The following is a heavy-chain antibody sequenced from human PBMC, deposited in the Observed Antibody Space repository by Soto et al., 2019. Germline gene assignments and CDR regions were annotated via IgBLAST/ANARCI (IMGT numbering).Heavy chain of an antibody. J-gene: IGHJ6*02. Sequence: SETLSLTCTVSGGSISSGGYYWSWIRQHPGKGLEWIGYIYYSGSTYYNPSLKSRVTISVDTSKNQFSLKLSSVTAADTAVYYCARDSGYDSYYYYGMDVWGQGTTVTVSS. CDR1: GGSISSGGYY. CDR3: ARDSGYDSYYYYGMDV. V-gene: IGHV4-31*03. CDR2: IYYSGST. D-gene: IGHD5-12*01.